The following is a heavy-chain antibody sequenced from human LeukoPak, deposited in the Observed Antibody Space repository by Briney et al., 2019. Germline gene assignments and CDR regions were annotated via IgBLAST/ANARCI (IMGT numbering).Heavy chain of an antibody. Sequence: SVKVSCKASGGTFSSYAISWVRQAPGQGLEWMGGIIPIFGTANYAQKFQGRVTITSHESTRTAYMELSRLKFEDTAVYYCARDRHYYGSGSYYSHFDYWGQGTLVTVSS. J-gene: IGHJ4*02. V-gene: IGHV1-69*13. D-gene: IGHD3-10*01. CDR2: IIPIFGTA. CDR1: GGTFSSYA. CDR3: ARDRHYYGSGSYYSHFDY.